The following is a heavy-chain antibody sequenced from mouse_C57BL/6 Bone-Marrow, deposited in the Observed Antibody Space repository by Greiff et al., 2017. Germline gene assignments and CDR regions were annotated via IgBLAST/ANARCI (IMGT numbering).Heavy chain of an antibody. V-gene: IGHV14-4*01. CDR3: TTLFAY. CDR2: IDPENGDT. J-gene: IGHJ3*01. Sequence: VQLQQSGAELVRPGASVKLSCTASGFHIKDDYLHWVKPRPEQGLAWIGWIDPENGDTEYASKFQGKATITADTSSNTAYLQLSSLTAEDTAVYYCTTLFAYWGQGTLVTVSA. CDR1: GFHIKDDY.